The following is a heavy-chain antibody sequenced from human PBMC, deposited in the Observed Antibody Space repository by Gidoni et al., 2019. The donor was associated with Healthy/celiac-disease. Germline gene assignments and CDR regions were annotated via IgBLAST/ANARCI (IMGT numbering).Heavy chain of an antibody. V-gene: IGHV4-39*01. J-gene: IGHJ5*02. CDR2: IYYSGST. D-gene: IGHD2-15*01. Sequence: QLQLQESGPGLVKPSETLSLTCSVSGGSISSSRYYWGWIRQPPGKGLEWIGSIYYSGSTYYNPSLKSRVTISVDTSKNQFSLKLSSVTAADTAVYYCARRVVAAPNWFDPWGQGTLVTVSS. CDR1: GGSISSSRYY. CDR3: ARRVVAAPNWFDP.